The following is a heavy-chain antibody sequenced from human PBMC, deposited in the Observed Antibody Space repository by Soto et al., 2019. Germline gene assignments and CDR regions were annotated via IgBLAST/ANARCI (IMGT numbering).Heavy chain of an antibody. D-gene: IGHD6-19*01. CDR2: ISAYNGNT. CDR3: ARVSPGIAVAGPNSDY. Sequence: GLEWMGWISAYNGNTNYAQKLQGRVTMTTDTSTSTAYMELRSLRSDDTAVYYCARVSPGIAVAGPNSDYWGQGTLVTVSS. J-gene: IGHJ4*02. V-gene: IGHV1-18*01.